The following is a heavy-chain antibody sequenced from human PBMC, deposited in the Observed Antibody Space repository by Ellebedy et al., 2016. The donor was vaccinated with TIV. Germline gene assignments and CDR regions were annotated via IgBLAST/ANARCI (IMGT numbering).Heavy chain of an antibody. J-gene: IGHJ3*02. CDR1: GFTFSDYY. CDR3: ARGCSDHSCYAAAFDM. V-gene: IGHV3-11*06. D-gene: IGHD2-2*01. CDR2: ITSRGDY. Sequence: GESLKISXTASGFTFSDYYMTWVRQAPGKGLEWISYITSRGDYTIYPDSVKGRFSVSRDNSKNSLYLHMNNFRAEDTAVYYCARGCSDHSCYAAAFDMWGQGTLVTASS.